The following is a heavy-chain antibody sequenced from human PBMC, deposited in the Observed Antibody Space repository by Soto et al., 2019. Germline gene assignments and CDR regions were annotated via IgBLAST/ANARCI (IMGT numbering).Heavy chain of an antibody. J-gene: IGHJ6*03. CDR1: GGSFSGYY. Sequence: KPSETLSLTCAVYGGSFSGYYWSWIRQPPGKGLEWIGEINHSGSTNYNPSLKSRVTISVDTSKNQFSLKLSSVTAADTAVYYCARGSVVATIYYYYYYMDVWGKGTTVTVSS. CDR2: INHSGST. CDR3: ARGSVVATIYYYYYYMDV. V-gene: IGHV4-34*01. D-gene: IGHD5-12*01.